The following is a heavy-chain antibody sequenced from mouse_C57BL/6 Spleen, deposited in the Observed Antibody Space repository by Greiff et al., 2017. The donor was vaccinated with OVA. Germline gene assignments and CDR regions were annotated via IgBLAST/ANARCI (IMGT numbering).Heavy chain of an antibody. D-gene: IGHD2-4*01. V-gene: IGHV1-64*01. CDR1: GYTFTSYW. J-gene: IGHJ2*01. Sequence: QVQLKQPGAELVKPGASVKLSCKASGYTFTSYWMHWVKQRPGQGLEWIGMIHPNSGSTNYNEKFKSKATLTVDKSSSTAYMQLSSLTSEDSAVYYCARKAPYDYDDYFDYWGQGTTLTVSS. CDR3: ARKAPYDYDDYFDY. CDR2: IHPNSGST.